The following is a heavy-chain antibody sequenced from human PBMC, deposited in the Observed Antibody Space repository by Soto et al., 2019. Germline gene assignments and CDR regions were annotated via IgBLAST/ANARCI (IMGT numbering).Heavy chain of an antibody. Sequence: SETLSLTCTVSGGSISSGDYYWSWIRQPPGKGLEWIGYIYYSGSTYYNPSLKSRVTISVDTSKNQFSLKLSSVTATDTAVYYCARTCGGDCYCYYGMDVWGQGTTVTVSS. D-gene: IGHD2-21*02. CDR1: GGSISSGDYY. V-gene: IGHV4-30-4*01. CDR2: IYYSGST. CDR3: ARTCGGDCYCYYGMDV. J-gene: IGHJ6*02.